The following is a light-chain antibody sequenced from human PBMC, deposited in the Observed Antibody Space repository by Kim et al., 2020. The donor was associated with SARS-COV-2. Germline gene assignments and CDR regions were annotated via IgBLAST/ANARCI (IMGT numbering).Light chain of an antibody. V-gene: IGKV1-5*03. Sequence: DVQMTQSPSTLSASVGDRVTISCRASQSIHIWLAWFQQKPGKAPRVLMYKASTLGSGVPSRFRGSGSGTEFTLTISSLQPDDFATYYCQQYDVHPETFGQGTKVDIK. J-gene: IGKJ3*01. CDR2: KAS. CDR1: QSIHIW. CDR3: QQYDVHPET.